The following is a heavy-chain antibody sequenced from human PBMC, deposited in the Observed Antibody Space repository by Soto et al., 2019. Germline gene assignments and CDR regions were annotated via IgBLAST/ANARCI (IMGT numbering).Heavy chain of an antibody. J-gene: IGHJ4*02. CDR1: GGTFSSYA. CDR2: IIPIFGTA. Sequence: QVQLVQSGAEVKKPGSSVKVCCKASGGTFSSYAISWVRQAPGQGLEWMGGIIPIFGTANYAQKFQGRVTITADESTSTAYMELSSLRSEDTAVYYCARGVPSRPGRPFDYWGQGTLVTVSS. V-gene: IGHV1-69*01. CDR3: ARGVPSRPGRPFDY. D-gene: IGHD3-10*01.